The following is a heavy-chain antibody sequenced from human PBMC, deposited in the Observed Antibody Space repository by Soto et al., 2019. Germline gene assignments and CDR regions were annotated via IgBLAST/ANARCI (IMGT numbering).Heavy chain of an antibody. CDR2: IYWDDDK. D-gene: IGHD2-21*01. V-gene: IGHV2-5*02. Sequence: SGPTLVNPTQTLTLTCTFSGFSLSTTGVGVGWIRQPPGKAMEWLAFIYWDDDKRYSPSLKSRLTITKDTSKNQVVLTMTYMDPVDTATYYCVQSRCGGDCLQSYSSHSYYGLDVWGQGTTVTVSS. CDR3: VQSRCGGDCLQSYSSHSYYGLDV. J-gene: IGHJ6*02. CDR1: GFSLSTTGVG.